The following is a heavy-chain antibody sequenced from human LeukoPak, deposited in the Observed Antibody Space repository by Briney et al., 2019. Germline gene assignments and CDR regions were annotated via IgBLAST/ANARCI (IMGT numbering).Heavy chain of an antibody. CDR3: ARAGGSIKPFDY. J-gene: IGHJ4*02. CDR2: IYSGGTT. Sequence: GGSLRLSCAASVFTVSSNYMNWVRQAPGKGLEWVSIIYSGGTTYYADSVKGRFTISRDNSKNTLYLQMNSLRVEDTAFYYCARAGGSIKPFDYWGQGTLVTVSS. V-gene: IGHV3-53*01. CDR1: VFTVSSNY. D-gene: IGHD2-2*01.